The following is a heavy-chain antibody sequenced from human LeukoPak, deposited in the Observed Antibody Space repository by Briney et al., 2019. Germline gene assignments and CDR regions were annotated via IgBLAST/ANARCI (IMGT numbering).Heavy chain of an antibody. CDR2: IIPIFGTA. CDR3: ARDSKDDPPDFDY. CDR1: GGTFSSYA. J-gene: IGHJ4*02. Sequence: ASVKVSCKASGGTFSSYAISWVRQAPGQGLEWMGGIIPIFGTANYAQKFQGRVTITADESTSTAYMELSSLRSDDTAVYYCARDSKDDPPDFDYWGQGTLVTVSS. V-gene: IGHV1-69*13. D-gene: IGHD2-15*01.